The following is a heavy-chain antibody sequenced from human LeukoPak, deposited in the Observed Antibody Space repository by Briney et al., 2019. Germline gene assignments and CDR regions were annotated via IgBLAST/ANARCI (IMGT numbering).Heavy chain of an antibody. J-gene: IGHJ6*04. D-gene: IGHD1-26*01. CDR2: INHSGST. V-gene: IGHV4-34*01. CDR3: ASASARWERTRPYYGMDV. CDR1: GGSFSGYY. Sequence: PSETLSLTCAVYGGSFSGYYWSWIRQPPGKGLEWIGEINHSGSTNYNPSLKSRVTISVDTSKNQFSLKLSSVTAADTAVYYCASASARWERTRPYYGMDVWGKGTTVTVSS.